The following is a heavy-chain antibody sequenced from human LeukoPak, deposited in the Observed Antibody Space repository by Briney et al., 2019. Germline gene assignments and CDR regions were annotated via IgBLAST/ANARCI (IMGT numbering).Heavy chain of an antibody. CDR3: ARLGGSGSYYNGGRDFDY. J-gene: IGHJ4*02. V-gene: IGHV4-59*12. CDR2: IYYSGST. CDR1: GGSISSYY. Sequence: SETLSLTCTVSGGSISSYYWSWIRQPPGKGLEWIGYIYYSGSTNYNPSLKSRVTMSVDTSKNQFSLKLSSVTAADTAVYYCARLGGSGSYYNGGRDFDYWGQGTLVTVSS. D-gene: IGHD3-10*01.